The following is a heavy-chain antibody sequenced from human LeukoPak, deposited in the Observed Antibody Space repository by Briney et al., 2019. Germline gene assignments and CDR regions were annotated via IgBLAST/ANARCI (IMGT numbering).Heavy chain of an antibody. CDR2: IYYVGST. J-gene: IGHJ4*02. V-gene: IGHV4-59*01. D-gene: IGHD2-8*01. Sequence: SETLSLTCTVSGGSISTYYWSWIRQPPGKGLEWIGYIYYVGSTNYNPSLKSRVTTSVDTSKNQSSLKLSSVTAADTAVYYWARRIESLYYFDYWGQGTLVTVSS. CDR1: GGSISTYY. CDR3: ARRIESLYYFDY.